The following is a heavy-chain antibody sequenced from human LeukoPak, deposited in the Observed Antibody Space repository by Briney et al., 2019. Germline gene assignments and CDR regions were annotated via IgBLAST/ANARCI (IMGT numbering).Heavy chain of an antibody. CDR3: AKGVGFLAQFDY. CDR1: GFTFSSEA. Sequence: PWGSLRLSCAASGFTFSSEAMTWVRQAPGKGLEWVSSISNSGRTTYYAASVKGRFTISRDNSKNTVYLQMNSLRAEDTALYYWAKGVGFLAQFDYWGQGTLVAVSS. D-gene: IGHD1-26*01. CDR2: ISNSGRTT. J-gene: IGHJ4*02. V-gene: IGHV3-23*01.